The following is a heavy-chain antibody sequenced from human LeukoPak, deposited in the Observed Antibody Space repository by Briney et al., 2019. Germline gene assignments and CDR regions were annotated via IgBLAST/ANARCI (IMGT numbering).Heavy chain of an antibody. Sequence: GGSLRLSCAASGFTFSSYSMNWVRQAPGKGLEWVSCISSSSSYIYYADSVKGRFTTSRDNAKNSLYLQINSLRAEDTAVYFCAKDRLGGPYFFHYWGQGTLVTVSS. D-gene: IGHD3-16*01. CDR3: AKDRLGGPYFFHY. V-gene: IGHV3-21*04. CDR1: GFTFSSYS. J-gene: IGHJ4*02. CDR2: ISSSSSYI.